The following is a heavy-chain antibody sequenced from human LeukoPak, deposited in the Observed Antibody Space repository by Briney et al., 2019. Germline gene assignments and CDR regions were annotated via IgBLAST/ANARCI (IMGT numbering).Heavy chain of an antibody. J-gene: IGHJ4*02. CDR1: GFTFRSYA. Sequence: GGSLRLSCAASGFTFRSYAMNWVRQVPGKGLEWVSGISGSGTGTYYVDSVKGRFTISRDNSKNTLFLQMNSLGAEDTAVYYCVKGSLYSSGCYDYWGQGTLVSVSA. CDR2: ISGSGTGT. V-gene: IGHV3-23*01. D-gene: IGHD6-19*01. CDR3: VKGSLYSSGCYDY.